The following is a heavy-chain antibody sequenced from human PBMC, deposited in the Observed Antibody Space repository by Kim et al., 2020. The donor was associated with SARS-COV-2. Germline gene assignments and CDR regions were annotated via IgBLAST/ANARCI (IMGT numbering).Heavy chain of an antibody. V-gene: IGHV4-34*01. D-gene: IGHD3-3*01. CDR3: ARVPFWSGYYRGLYYFEY. Sequence: SETLSLTCAVYGGSFSGYYWSWIRQPPGKGLEWIGEINHSGSTNYNPSLKSRVTISVDTSKNQFSLKLSSVTAADTAVYYCARVPFWSGYYRGLYYFEYWGQGTLVTVSS. CDR2: INHSGST. J-gene: IGHJ4*02. CDR1: GGSFSGYY.